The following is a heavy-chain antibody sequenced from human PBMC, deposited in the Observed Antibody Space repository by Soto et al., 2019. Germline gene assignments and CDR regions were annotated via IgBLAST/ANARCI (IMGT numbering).Heavy chain of an antibody. J-gene: IGHJ6*03. D-gene: IGHD1-26*01. CDR2: IYYSGST. CDR3: ARHELVGYYYYYMDV. CDR1: GGSISSSSYY. Sequence: SETLSLTCTVSGGSISSSSYYWGWIRQPPGKGLEWIGSIYYSGSTYYNPSLKSRVTISVDTSKNQFSLKLSSVTAADTAVYYCARHELVGYYYYYMDVWGKGNTVTVS. V-gene: IGHV4-39*01.